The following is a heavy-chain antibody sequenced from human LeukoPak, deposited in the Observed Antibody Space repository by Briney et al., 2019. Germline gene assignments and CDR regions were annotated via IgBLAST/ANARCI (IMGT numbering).Heavy chain of an antibody. D-gene: IGHD3-10*01. CDR2: INSNGDT. J-gene: IGHJ5*01. CDR3: ARDRGLDGSDQLDS. CDR1: GGSISSYH. Sequence: SSETLSLTCTVSGGSISSYHRIWIRQPAGKGLEWIGRINSNGDTVYNPSLKSRATMSLDMTNNQFSLKLSSVTAADTAVYYCARDRGLDGSDQLDSWGPGTLVTVSS. V-gene: IGHV4-4*07.